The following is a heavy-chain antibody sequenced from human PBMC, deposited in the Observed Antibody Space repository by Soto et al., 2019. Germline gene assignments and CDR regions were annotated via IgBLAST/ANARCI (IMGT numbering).Heavy chain of an antibody. CDR3: AKFPLKREYSGYDSGDY. Sequence: EVQLLESGGGLVQPGGSLRLSCAASGFTFSSYAMSWVRQAPGKGLECVSAISGSGGSTYYADSVTGRFTISRDNSKMTLYLPMNSLRAEDTAVYYCAKFPLKREYSGYDSGDYWGQGPLVTVSS. V-gene: IGHV3-23*01. J-gene: IGHJ4*02. D-gene: IGHD5-12*01. CDR1: GFTFSSYA. CDR2: ISGSGGST.